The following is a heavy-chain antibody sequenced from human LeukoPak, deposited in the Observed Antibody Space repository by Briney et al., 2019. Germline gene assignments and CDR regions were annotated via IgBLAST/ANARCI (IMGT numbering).Heavy chain of an antibody. Sequence: PGGSLTLSCSAYGFTFSSYAMHWVRQAPGKVLEYVSTISNNGGTSYYADSVKGRFTISGANSKNTLYLQVSSVRAEDRAVYYWVTTGNTFWGGFDYWGQGTLVTVSS. CDR3: VTTGNTFWGGFDY. V-gene: IGHV3-64D*06. D-gene: IGHD2/OR15-2a*01. J-gene: IGHJ4*02. CDR1: GFTFSSYA. CDR2: ISNNGGTS.